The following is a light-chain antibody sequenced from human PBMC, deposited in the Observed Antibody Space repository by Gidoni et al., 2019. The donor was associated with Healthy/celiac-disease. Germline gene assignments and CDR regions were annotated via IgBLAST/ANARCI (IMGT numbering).Light chain of an antibody. CDR1: SSDVGGYNY. J-gene: IGLJ2*01. CDR2: DVS. V-gene: IGLV2-14*01. Sequence: QSALTQPASVSGSPGQSITISCTGTSSDVGGYNYVSWYHQHPGQAPKLMIYDVSNRPSGVSNRFSGSKSGNTASLTISGLQAEDEADYHCSSYTSSSTVVFGGGTKLTVL. CDR3: SSYTSSSTVV.